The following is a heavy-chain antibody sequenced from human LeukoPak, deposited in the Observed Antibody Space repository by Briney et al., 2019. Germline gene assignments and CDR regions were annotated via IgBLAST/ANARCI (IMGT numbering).Heavy chain of an antibody. V-gene: IGHV3-48*03. CDR3: ARIPRDGGVIVFDY. J-gene: IGHJ4*02. CDR1: GFTFSSYE. Sequence: GGSLRLSCAASGFTFSSYEMNWVRQAPGKGLEWVSYITGSGSTKYYADSVKGRFTISRDNAKNSLFLQMNSLRADDTAVYYCARIPRDGGVIVFDYWGQGTLVTVSS. CDR2: ITGSGSTK. D-gene: IGHD3-16*02.